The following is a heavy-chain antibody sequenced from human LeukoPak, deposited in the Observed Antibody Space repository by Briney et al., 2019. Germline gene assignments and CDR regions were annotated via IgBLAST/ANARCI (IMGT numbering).Heavy chain of an antibody. CDR1: GFSLSTSGVG. Sequence: SGPTLVKPTQTLTLTCTFSGFSLSTSGVGVGWIRQPPGKALEWLALIYWDDDKRFSPSLKSRLTITKDTSKNQVVLTMTNVDPVDTATYSCAHNTAYNSGWYYFDYWGQGTLVTVSS. J-gene: IGHJ4*02. D-gene: IGHD6-19*01. V-gene: IGHV2-5*02. CDR2: IYWDDDK. CDR3: AHNTAYNSGWYYFDY.